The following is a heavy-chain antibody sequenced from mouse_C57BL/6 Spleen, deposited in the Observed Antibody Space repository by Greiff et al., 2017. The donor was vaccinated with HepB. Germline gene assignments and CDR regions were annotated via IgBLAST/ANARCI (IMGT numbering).Heavy chain of an antibody. D-gene: IGHD1-1*01. J-gene: IGHJ2*01. CDR2: IYPGDGDT. CDR3: ASIYYYGSSYQKNY. Sequence: QVQLQQSGPELVKPGASVKISCKASGYAFSSSWMNWVKQRPGKGLEWIGRIYPGDGDTNYNGKFKGKATLTADKSSSTAYMQLSSLTSEDSAVYFCASIYYYGSSYQKNYWGQGTTLTVSS. V-gene: IGHV1-82*01. CDR1: GYAFSSSW.